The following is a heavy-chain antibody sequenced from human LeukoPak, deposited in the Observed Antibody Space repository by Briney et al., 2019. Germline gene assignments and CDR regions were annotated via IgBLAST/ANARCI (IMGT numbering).Heavy chain of an antibody. CDR2: IDQDGSDK. CDR1: RFTFLNDW. Sequence: GGSLRLSCVASRFTFLNDWMSWVRQAPGKGLEWVANIDQDGSDKNYVVSVGGRFTISRDNAKNSVYLQMNSLRVEDTAVHYCAKGFGLDHWGQGTLVTVSS. V-gene: IGHV3-7*03. J-gene: IGHJ1*01. CDR3: AKGFGLDH. D-gene: IGHD3-16*01.